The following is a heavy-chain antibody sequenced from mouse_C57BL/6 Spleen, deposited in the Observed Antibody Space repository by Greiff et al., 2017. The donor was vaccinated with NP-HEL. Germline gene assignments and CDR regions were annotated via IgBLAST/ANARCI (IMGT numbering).Heavy chain of an antibody. D-gene: IGHD2-1*01. CDR3: ASIRREDGIRYYAMDY. CDR1: GYTFTSYW. V-gene: IGHV1-53*01. J-gene: IGHJ4*01. Sequence: QVQLQQPGTELVKPGASVKLSCKASGYTFTSYWMHWVKQRPGQGLEWIGNINPSNGGTNYNEKFKSKATLTVDKSSSTAYMQLSSLTSEDSSVYYCASIRREDGIRYYAMDYWGQGTSVTVSS. CDR2: INPSNGGT.